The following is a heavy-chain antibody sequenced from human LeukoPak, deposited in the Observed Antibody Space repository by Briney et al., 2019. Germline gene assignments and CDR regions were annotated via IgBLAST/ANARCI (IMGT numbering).Heavy chain of an antibody. CDR1: GFTFSTYW. J-gene: IGHJ3*02. CDR2: IKEDGSEK. Sequence: GGSLRLSCAASGFTFSTYWMSWVRQAPGKGLEWVASIKEDGSEKYYVDSMKGRFTISRDNAKNSLYLQMNSLRAEDTAVYYCARGGGIAAAGYAFDIWGQGTMVTVSS. V-gene: IGHV3-7*03. D-gene: IGHD6-13*01. CDR3: ARGGGIAAAGYAFDI.